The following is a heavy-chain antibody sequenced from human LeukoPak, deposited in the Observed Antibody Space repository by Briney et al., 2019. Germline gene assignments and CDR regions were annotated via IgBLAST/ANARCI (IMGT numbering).Heavy chain of an antibody. D-gene: IGHD3-3*01. J-gene: IGHJ6*02. V-gene: IGHV3-7*01. Sequence: GGSLRLSCVASGITFSDFWMSWVRQAPGKGLEWVANIEQDGSTKYYMASVRGRFTISRDNAKNSLYLQMNSLRAEDTAVYYCARESITIFGYGMDVWGQGTTVTVSS. CDR3: ARESITIFGYGMDV. CDR1: GITFSDFW. CDR2: IEQDGSTK.